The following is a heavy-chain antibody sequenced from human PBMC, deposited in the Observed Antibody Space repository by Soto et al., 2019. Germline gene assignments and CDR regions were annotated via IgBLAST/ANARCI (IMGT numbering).Heavy chain of an antibody. Sequence: QVQLVESGGGVVQPGRSLRLSCAASGFTFSNHDMHWVRQAPXXXXXXVAGIRYDGSNKNYADSVKGRFTISRDSSKNTLYLXMNSXRXEDTAIYYCARDRGIAAAYNWFDPWGQGTLVTVSS. CDR1: GFTFSNHD. CDR3: ARDRGIAAAYNWFDP. D-gene: IGHD6-13*01. J-gene: IGHJ5*02. V-gene: IGHV3-33*01. CDR2: IRYDGSNK.